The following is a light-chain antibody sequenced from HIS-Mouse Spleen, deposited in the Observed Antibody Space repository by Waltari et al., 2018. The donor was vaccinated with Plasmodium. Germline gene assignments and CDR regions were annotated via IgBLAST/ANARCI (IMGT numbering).Light chain of an antibody. Sequence: EIVMTQSPATLSVSPGARATLSCRASQSVSSNLAWYQQKPGQAPRLLIYGASTRATGIPARFSGSGSGTEFTLTISSMQSEDFAVYYCQQYNNWPPPFGGGTKVEIK. V-gene: IGKV3-15*01. CDR2: GAS. CDR3: QQYNNWPPP. J-gene: IGKJ4*01. CDR1: QSVSSN.